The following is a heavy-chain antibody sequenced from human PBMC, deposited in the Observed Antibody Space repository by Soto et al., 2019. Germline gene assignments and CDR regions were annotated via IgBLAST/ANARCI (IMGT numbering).Heavy chain of an antibody. CDR1: GGSISSGGYY. J-gene: IGHJ6*02. Sequence: SETLSLTCTVSGGSISSGGYYWSWIRQHPGKGLEWIGYIYYSGSTYYNPSLKSRVTISVDTSKNQFSLKLSSVTAADTAVYYCARDAALGNYGYYYCGIDVWVQGTTVTVAS. V-gene: IGHV4-31*03. D-gene: IGHD4-4*01. CDR2: IYYSGST. CDR3: ARDAALGNYGYYYCGIDV.